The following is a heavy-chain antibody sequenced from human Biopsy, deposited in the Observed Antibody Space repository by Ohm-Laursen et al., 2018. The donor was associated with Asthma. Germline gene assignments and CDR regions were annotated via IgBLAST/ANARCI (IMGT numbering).Heavy chain of an antibody. Sequence: SQTLSLTWTVSGDSITSGGCCWNWIRQHPGKGLEWIGYIHHSGTSYFNPSLKSRVSFSRDTSKNQFSLRLSSVTAADTAMDYCARIPRRSGSYFVDYWGQGTLVTVSS. CDR2: IHHSGTS. D-gene: IGHD3-22*01. V-gene: IGHV4-31*02. CDR1: GDSITSGGCC. CDR3: ARIPRRSGSYFVDY. J-gene: IGHJ4*02.